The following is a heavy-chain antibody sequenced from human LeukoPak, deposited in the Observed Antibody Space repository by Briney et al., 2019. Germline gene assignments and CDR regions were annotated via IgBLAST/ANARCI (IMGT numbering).Heavy chain of an antibody. Sequence: PGRSLRLSCAASGFTFSSYGMHWVRQAPGKGLEWVAVITYDGSNKYYADSVKGRFTISRDNSKNTLYLQMNSLRSEDTAGYYCAKDNSYSLGWGSPDYGMAVWGQGTTVTVSS. J-gene: IGHJ6*02. D-gene: IGHD3-16*01. CDR2: ITYDGSNK. V-gene: IGHV3-30*18. CDR3: AKDNSYSLGWGSPDYGMAV. CDR1: GFTFSSYG.